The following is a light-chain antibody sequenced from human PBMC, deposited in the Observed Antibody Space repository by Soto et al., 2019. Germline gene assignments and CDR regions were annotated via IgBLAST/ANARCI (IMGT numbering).Light chain of an antibody. CDR3: YSYTGSITYV. J-gene: IGLJ1*01. V-gene: IGLV2-14*01. CDR1: SSDIGGYNY. Sequence: QSALPQPASVSGSPGQSITISCTGTSSDIGGYNYISWYQQHPGKAPKLMIYDVSNRPSGVSNRFSGSKSGNTASLTISGLQAEDEAYYYCYSYTGSITYVFGSETRVTVL. CDR2: DVS.